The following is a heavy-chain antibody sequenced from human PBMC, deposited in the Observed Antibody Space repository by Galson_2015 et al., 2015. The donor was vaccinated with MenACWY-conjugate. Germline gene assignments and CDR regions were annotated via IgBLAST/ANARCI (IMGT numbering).Heavy chain of an antibody. Sequence: SLRLSCAASGFSFSRYNMNWVRQTPGKGLEWVSSISTSSSYIYYVYSVKGRFTISRDNAENSLYLQMNSLRVEDTALYYCARALKGSGWFFDAFDIWGQGTMVTVSS. CDR1: GFSFSRYN. J-gene: IGHJ3*02. V-gene: IGHV3-21*06. CDR3: ARALKGSGWFFDAFDI. CDR2: ISTSSSYI. D-gene: IGHD6-19*01.